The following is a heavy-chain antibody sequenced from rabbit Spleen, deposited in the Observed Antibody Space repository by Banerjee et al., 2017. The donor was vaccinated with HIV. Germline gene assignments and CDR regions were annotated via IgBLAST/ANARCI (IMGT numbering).Heavy chain of an antibody. CDR3: ARDLVGVIGWNFYL. J-gene: IGHJ4*01. V-gene: IGHV1S45*01. Sequence: QEQLTETGGGLVQPGGSLTLSCKASGFSFSDRDVMCWVRQAPGKGLEWIACINAATAKPVYATWAKGRFTISRTSSTTVTLRMTSLTAADTATYFCARDLVGVIGWNFYLWGPGTLVTVS. D-gene: IGHD1-1*01. CDR2: INAATAKP. CDR1: GFSFSDRDV.